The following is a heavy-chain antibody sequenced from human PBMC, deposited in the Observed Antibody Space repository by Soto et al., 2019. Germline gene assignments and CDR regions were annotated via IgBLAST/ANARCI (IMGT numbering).Heavy chain of an antibody. D-gene: IGHD3-22*01. CDR1: GYSFAGYW. J-gene: IGHJ4*02. Sequence: PGESRKISCKGSGYSFAGYWITWVRQKPGKGLEWMGRIDPSDSQTYYSPSFRGHVTISATKSITTVFLQWSSLRASDTAMYYCARQIYDSDTGPNFQYYFDSWGQGTPVIVSS. V-gene: IGHV5-10-1*01. CDR3: ARQIYDSDTGPNFQYYFDS. CDR2: IDPSDSQT.